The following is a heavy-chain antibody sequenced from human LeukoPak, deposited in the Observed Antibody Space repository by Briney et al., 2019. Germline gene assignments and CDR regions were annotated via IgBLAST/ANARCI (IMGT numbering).Heavy chain of an antibody. CDR2: IYPGDSDT. CDR1: GYSFTSYW. CDR3: ARLGYYGSGSYSFGFDY. D-gene: IGHD3-10*01. Sequence: GESLQISCQGSGYSFTSYWIGWVRQMPGKGLEWMGIIYPGDSDTRYSPSFQGQVTISADKSISTAYLQWSSLKASDTAMYYCARLGYYGSGSYSFGFDYWGQGTLVTVSS. V-gene: IGHV5-51*01. J-gene: IGHJ4*02.